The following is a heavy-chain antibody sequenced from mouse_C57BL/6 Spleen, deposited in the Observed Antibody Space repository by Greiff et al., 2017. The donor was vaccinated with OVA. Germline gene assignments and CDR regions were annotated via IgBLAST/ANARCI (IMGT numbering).Heavy chain of an antibody. D-gene: IGHD1-1*01. CDR1: GYTFTSYW. CDR3: TRSYYCGSSPDY. J-gene: IGHJ2*01. CDR2: IYPGNSDT. Sequence: EVQLQESGTVLARPGASVKMSCKTSGYTFTSYWMHWVKQRPGQGLEWIGAIYPGNSDTSYHQKFKGKAKLTAVTSASTAYMEISSLTNEDSAVYYCTRSYYCGSSPDYWGQGTTLTVSS. V-gene: IGHV1-5*01.